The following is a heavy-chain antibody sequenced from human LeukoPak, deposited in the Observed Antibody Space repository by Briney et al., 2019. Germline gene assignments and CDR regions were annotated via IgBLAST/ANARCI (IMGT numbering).Heavy chain of an antibody. D-gene: IGHD2-2*01. CDR2: IIPIFGTA. CDR3: ARDRCSSTSCYPAFTSFDY. CDR1: GGTFSSYA. Sequence: SVRVSCKASGGTFSSYAISWVRQAPGQGLEWMGGIIPIFGTANYAQKFQGRVTITADESTSTAYMELSSLRSEDTAVYYCARDRCSSTSCYPAFTSFDYWGQGTLVTVSS. V-gene: IGHV1-69*13. J-gene: IGHJ4*02.